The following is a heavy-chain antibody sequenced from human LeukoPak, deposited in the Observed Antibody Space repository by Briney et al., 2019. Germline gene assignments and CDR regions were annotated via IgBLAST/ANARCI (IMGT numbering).Heavy chain of an antibody. J-gene: IGHJ4*02. Sequence: GGSLRLSCAASGFTFSSHAMSWVRQAPGKGLEWVSAISGSGGSTYYADSVKGRFTISRDNSKNTLYLQTNSLRAEDTAVYYCAGYSSSWYYAYFDYWGQGTLVTVSS. CDR2: ISGSGGST. CDR1: GFTFSSHA. V-gene: IGHV3-23*01. CDR3: AGYSSSWYYAYFDY. D-gene: IGHD6-13*01.